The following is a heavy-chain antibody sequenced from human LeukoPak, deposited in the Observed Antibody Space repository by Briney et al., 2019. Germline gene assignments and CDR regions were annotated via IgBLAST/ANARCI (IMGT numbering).Heavy chain of an antibody. J-gene: IGHJ6*03. V-gene: IGHV4-34*01. Sequence: SETLSLTCAVYGGSFSGYYWSWIRQPPGKGLEWSGESNHRGSTKYNPSLKSRVTISVDASKNQFSLKLSSVTAADTAVYYCARGRVTMVRGHYYYYMDVWGKGTTVTVSS. CDR3: ARGRVTMVRGHYYYYMDV. CDR2: SNHRGST. CDR1: GGSFSGYY. D-gene: IGHD3-10*01.